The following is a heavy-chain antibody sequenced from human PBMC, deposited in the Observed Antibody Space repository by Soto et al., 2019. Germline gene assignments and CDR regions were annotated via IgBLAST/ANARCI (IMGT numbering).Heavy chain of an antibody. CDR2: INSDGSST. V-gene: IGHV3-74*01. CDR3: FQAEDGIRDTVPVSAFLLNRSSDL. Sequence: KGLEWVSRINSDGSSTNYADSVKGRFTISRENAKNTLYMQMNSLRAEDAAVFFFFQAEDGIRDTVPVSAFLLNRSSDL. D-gene: IGHD2-15*01. J-gene: IGHJ2*01.